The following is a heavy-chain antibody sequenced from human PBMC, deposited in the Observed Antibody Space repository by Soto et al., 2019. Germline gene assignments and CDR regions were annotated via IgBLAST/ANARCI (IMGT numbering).Heavy chain of an antibody. D-gene: IGHD3-9*01. V-gene: IGHV4-31*03. Sequence: PSETLSLTCTVSGGSISSVGHYWTWIRQPPGKGLEWIGSIYHTGSTYYSPSLRSRLTISVDTSKSQFSLRLNSVTAADTAVYYCARATGTLRSRNCDYWGQGTPVTVSS. CDR3: ARATGTLRSRNCDY. J-gene: IGHJ4*02. CDR1: GGSISSVGHY. CDR2: IYHTGST.